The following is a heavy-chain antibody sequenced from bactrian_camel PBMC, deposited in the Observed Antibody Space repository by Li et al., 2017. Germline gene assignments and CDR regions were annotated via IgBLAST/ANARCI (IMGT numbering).Heavy chain of an antibody. CDR3: KTLPECSYCLPGICYRGEY. CDR2: IYSDGSNT. Sequence: HVQLVESGGGLVQPRGSLRLSCTASGFTFSRYWVYWVRQAPGKGLEWVSSIYSDGSNTYYADSVKGRFSISKVQGKEVVYLQMNNLKPEDTAMYSCKTLPECSYCLPGICYRGEYWGQGTQVTVS. J-gene: IGHJ4*01. V-gene: IGHV3S6*01. CDR1: GFTFSRYW. D-gene: IGHD6*01.